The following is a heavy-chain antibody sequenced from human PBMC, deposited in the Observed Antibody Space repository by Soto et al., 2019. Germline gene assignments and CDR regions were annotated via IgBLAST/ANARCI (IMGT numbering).Heavy chain of an antibody. CDR2: ISAYNGNT. J-gene: IGHJ4*02. V-gene: IGHV1-18*01. CDR3: ARGADYGDRSIDFDY. Sequence: ASVKVSCTASGYTFTCYGISWVRQAPGQGLEWMGWISAYNGNTNYAQKLQGRVTMTTDTSTSTAYMELRSLRSDDTAVYYCARGADYGDRSIDFDYWGQGTLVTVSS. D-gene: IGHD4-17*01. CDR1: GYTFTCYG.